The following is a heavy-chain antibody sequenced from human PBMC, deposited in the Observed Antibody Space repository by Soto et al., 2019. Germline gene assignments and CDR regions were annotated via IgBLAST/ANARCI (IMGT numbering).Heavy chain of an antibody. Sequence: SAEVTCKESRYGFTVYARLCVSQAPGQRLEWMGWINAGNGNTKYSQKFQGRVTITRDTSASTAYMELSSLRSEDTAVYYCARGYTFPFDPWGQGTLVTVSS. CDR3: ARGYTFPFDP. V-gene: IGHV1-3*01. CDR1: RYGFTVYA. J-gene: IGHJ5*02. CDR2: INAGNGNT. D-gene: IGHD1-26*01.